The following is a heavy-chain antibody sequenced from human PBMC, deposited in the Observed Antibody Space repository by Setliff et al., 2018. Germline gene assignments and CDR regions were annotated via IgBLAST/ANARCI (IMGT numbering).Heavy chain of an antibody. J-gene: IGHJ6*03. CDR2: IIPTGGST. D-gene: IGHD3-22*01. Sequence: RASVKVSCKASGDTFNTYTLSWVRQAPGQGLEWMGGIIPTGGSTSYAQKFQGRVTMTRDTSTSTVFMELSSLRSEDTAVYYCARDRNDNYESSGYYYAGGYMDVWGKGTTVTVSS. CDR3: ARDRNDNYESSGYYYAGGYMDV. V-gene: IGHV1-46*02. CDR1: GDTFNTYT.